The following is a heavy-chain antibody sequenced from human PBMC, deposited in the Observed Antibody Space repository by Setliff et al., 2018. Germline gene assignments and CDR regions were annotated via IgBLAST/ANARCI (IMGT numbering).Heavy chain of an antibody. Sequence: ASVKVSCKVSGYRLIEVSMHWVRQAPGKGLEWMGGFDPEDGETIYAQKFQGRVTMTEDTSTDTAYMELSSLRSEDTAVYYCARGYRGYYNFWSGSQGANWFDPWGQGTLVTVSS. CDR1: GYRLIEVS. CDR2: FDPEDGET. J-gene: IGHJ5*02. V-gene: IGHV1-24*01. CDR3: ARGYRGYYNFWSGSQGANWFDP. D-gene: IGHD3-3*01.